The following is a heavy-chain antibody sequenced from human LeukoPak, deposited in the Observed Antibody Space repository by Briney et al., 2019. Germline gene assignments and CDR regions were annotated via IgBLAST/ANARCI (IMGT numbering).Heavy chain of an antibody. Sequence: GGSLRLSCAASGFTFSSYAMSWVRQAPGKGLEWDSDISGSGGNTYYADSVKGRFTISRDNSKSTLFMQMNSLRDEDTAVYYCAKDGDGGSYYVLFDYWGQGALVTVSP. CDR2: ISGSGGNT. CDR1: GFTFSSYA. V-gene: IGHV3-23*01. CDR3: AKDGDGGSYYVLFDY. D-gene: IGHD1-26*01. J-gene: IGHJ4*02.